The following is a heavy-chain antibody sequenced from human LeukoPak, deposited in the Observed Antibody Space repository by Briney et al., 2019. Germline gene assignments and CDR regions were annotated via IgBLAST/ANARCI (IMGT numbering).Heavy chain of an antibody. V-gene: IGHV3-53*01. D-gene: IGHD3-22*01. J-gene: IGHJ4*02. Sequence: GGSLRLSCAASGFTVSSNYMSWVRQAPGKGLEWVSVIYSGGSTYYADSVRGRFTISRDDSKNTLYLQMNSLRAEDTAVYYCARGENYYDSSATWGGYFDYWGQGTLVTVSS. CDR1: GFTVSSNY. CDR3: ARGENYYDSSATWGGYFDY. CDR2: IYSGGST.